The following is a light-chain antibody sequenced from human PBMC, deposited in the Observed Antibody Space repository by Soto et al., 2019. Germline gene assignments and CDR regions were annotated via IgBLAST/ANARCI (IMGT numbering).Light chain of an antibody. J-gene: IGLJ1*01. V-gene: IGLV2-8*01. Sequence: QSALTQPPSASGSPGQSVTISCTGTGSDFGGYNYVSWYQQHPGKVPKVMIYEVSKRPSGVPDRFSGSKSGNTASLTVSGLQAEDEADYYCSSYAGSNNPYVFGTGTKVTVL. CDR2: EVS. CDR3: SSYAGSNNPYV. CDR1: GSDFGGYNY.